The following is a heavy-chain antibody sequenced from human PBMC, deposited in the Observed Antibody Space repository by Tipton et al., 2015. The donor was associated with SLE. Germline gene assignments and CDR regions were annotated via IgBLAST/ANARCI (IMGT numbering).Heavy chain of an antibody. CDR1: GYSISSGFY. CDR3: ARDEIDGFDI. V-gene: IGHV4-38-2*02. Sequence: TLSLTCSVSGYSISSGFYWGWIRQPPGKGLEWIGNIFHSGFTYYNPSLKSRVTISVDTSKNQFSLKVTSVTAADTAVYYCARDEIDGFDIWGQGTMVTVSS. J-gene: IGHJ3*02. CDR2: IFHSGFT. D-gene: IGHD5-24*01.